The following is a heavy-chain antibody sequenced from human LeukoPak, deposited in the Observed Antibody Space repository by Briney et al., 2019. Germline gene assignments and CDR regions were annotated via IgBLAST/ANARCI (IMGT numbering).Heavy chain of an antibody. V-gene: IGHV3-21*01. J-gene: IGHJ6*04. CDR1: GFTFSSYS. Sequence: GGSLRLSCAASGFTFSSYSMNWVRQAPGKGLEWVSSISSSSSYIYYADSVKGRFTISRDNAKNSLYLQMNSLRAEDTAVYYCARAQYSPDILTGYYPGLGYYGMDVWGKGTTVTVPS. CDR3: ARAQYSPDILTGYYPGLGYYGMDV. D-gene: IGHD3-9*01. CDR2: ISSSSSYI.